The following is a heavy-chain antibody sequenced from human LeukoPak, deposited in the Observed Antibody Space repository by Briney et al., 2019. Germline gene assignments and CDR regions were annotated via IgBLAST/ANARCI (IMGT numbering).Heavy chain of an antibody. J-gene: IGHJ3*02. CDR2: INPNSGGT. V-gene: IGHV1-2*04. Sequence: ASVKVSCKASGYTFTGYYMYWVRQAPGQGLEWMGWINPNSGGTNYAQKFQGWVTMTRDTSISTAYMELSRLRSDDTAVYYCARDTITFGGVIVRENAFDIWGQGTMVTVSS. CDR3: ARDTITFGGVIVRENAFDI. D-gene: IGHD3-16*02. CDR1: GYTFTGYY.